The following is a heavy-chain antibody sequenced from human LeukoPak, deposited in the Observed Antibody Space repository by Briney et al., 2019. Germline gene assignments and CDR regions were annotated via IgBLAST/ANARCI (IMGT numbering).Heavy chain of an antibody. CDR1: GGSISGTSYY. Sequence: PSETLSLTCTVSGGSISGTSYYWGWIRQPPGKGLEWIGSIYYSGSTYYNPSLKSRVTISLATSKNQFSLKLSSVTAADTAVYYCARHRYSAYASSDYWGQGTLVTVSS. D-gene: IGHD5-12*01. V-gene: IGHV4-39*01. J-gene: IGHJ4*02. CDR3: ARHRYSAYASSDY. CDR2: IYYSGST.